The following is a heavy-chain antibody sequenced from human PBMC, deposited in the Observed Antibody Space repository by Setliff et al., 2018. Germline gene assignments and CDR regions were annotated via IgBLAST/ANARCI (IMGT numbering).Heavy chain of an antibody. CDR3: AKDGGFWSGYVNGMDV. D-gene: IGHD3-3*01. J-gene: IGHJ6*02. V-gene: IGHV3-21*01. CDR1: GFSFSSYA. CDR2: ISGSSSYI. Sequence: GGSLRLSCAASGFSFSSYAMTWVRQAPGKGLEWVSCISGSSSYIYYADSVKGRFTISRDNAKNSLYLQMNSLRAEDTAVYYCAKDGGFWSGYVNGMDVWGQGTTVTVSS.